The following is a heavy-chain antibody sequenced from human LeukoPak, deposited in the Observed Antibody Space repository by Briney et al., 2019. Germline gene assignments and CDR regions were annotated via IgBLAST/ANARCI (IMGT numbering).Heavy chain of an antibody. CDR3: ARGSWAAAAHLDY. V-gene: IGHV4-34*01. J-gene: IGHJ4*02. D-gene: IGHD6-13*01. CDR2: INHSGST. CDR1: DGSFSGYY. Sequence: SETLSLTCAVYDGSFSGYYWSWIRQPPGKGLEWIGEINHSGSTNYNPSLKSRVTISVDTSKNQFSLKLSSVTAADTAVYYCARGSWAAAAHLDYWGQGTLVTVSS.